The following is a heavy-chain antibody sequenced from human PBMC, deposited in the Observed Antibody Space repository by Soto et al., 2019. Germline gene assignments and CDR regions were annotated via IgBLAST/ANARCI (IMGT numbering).Heavy chain of an antibody. J-gene: IGHJ4*02. V-gene: IGHV1-8*01. CDR2: MNPNSGNT. CDR3: ARAQEGYDILTGYYAFDY. CDR1: GYTFTSYD. Sequence: ASVKVSCKASGYTFTSYDINWVRQATGQGLEWMGWMNPNSGNTGYAQKFQGRVTMTRDTSMSTAYMELSSLRSEDTAVYYCARAQEGYDILTGYYAFDYWGQGTLATVSS. D-gene: IGHD3-9*01.